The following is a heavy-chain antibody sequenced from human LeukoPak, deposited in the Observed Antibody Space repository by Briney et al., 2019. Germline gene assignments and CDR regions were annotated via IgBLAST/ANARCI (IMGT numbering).Heavy chain of an antibody. V-gene: IGHV4-59*01. CDR3: ARTTTVRGTYYMDV. D-gene: IGHD3-10*01. CDR1: GGSISSYY. Sequence: PSETLSLTCTVSGGSISSYYWSWIRQPPGKGGEWVGYIYYSGSANYNPSLKRRVNISVDTSKTRFSLKLRSVTAADTAVYYCARTTTVRGTYYMDVWGKGTTVTVSS. J-gene: IGHJ6*03. CDR2: IYYSGSA.